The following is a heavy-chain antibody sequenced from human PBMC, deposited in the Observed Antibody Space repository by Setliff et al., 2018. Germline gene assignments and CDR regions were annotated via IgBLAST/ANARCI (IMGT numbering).Heavy chain of an antibody. CDR3: ARGRNIAARLLDS. D-gene: IGHD6-6*01. Sequence: PSETLSLTCAVSGFSISSGYYWGWIRQPPGKGLEWVGEINHRGSTTYNPSLKSRVTISVDTSKEQFSLKVISMTAADTAVYYCARGRNIAARLLDSWGQGTLVTVSS. CDR2: INHRGST. V-gene: IGHV4-38-2*01. CDR1: GFSISSGYY. J-gene: IGHJ4*02.